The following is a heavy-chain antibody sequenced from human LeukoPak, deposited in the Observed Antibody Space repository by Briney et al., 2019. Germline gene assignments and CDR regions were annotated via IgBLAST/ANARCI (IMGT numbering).Heavy chain of an antibody. CDR3: ARAPFYYDSSGYPYFDG. CDR2: VGVSGGNT. Sequence: GGSLRLSCAASGFTFSTHAMSWVRQAPGKGLEWVSAVGVSGGNTYYADSVKGRFTISRDNSNNTLYLQMNSLRAEDTALYYCARAPFYYDSSGYPYFDGWGQGTLVTVSS. D-gene: IGHD3-22*01. V-gene: IGHV3-23*01. CDR1: GFTFSTHA. J-gene: IGHJ4*02.